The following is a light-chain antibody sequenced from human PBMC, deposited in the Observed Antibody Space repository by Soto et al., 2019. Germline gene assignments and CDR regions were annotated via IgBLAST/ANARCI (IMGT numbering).Light chain of an antibody. J-gene: IGLJ2*01. CDR3: SSYTSSSTRV. CDR2: EVS. Sequence: QSALTQPASVSGSPGQSITISCTGTSSDVGGYNYVSWYQQHPGKAPKLIIYEVSNRPSGVSNRFSCSKSGNTASLTISGLHAEDEADYYCSSYTSSSTRVFGGGTKLTVL. CDR1: SSDVGGYNY. V-gene: IGLV2-14*01.